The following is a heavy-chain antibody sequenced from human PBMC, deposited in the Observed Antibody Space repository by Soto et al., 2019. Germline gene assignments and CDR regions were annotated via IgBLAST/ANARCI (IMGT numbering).Heavy chain of an antibody. CDR2: SGTAGAT. J-gene: IGHJ3*01. Sequence: EVQLVESGGGLVQPGGSLRLSCAASGFTFSSYDMHWVRQATGKGLEWVSASGTAGATYYPGAVKGRFTISRENAKNSLYLQLNSLRAGDTAVYYCARGPTEYCSGSSCYRDGVFDLWDQETMVPVS. V-gene: IGHV3-13*01. D-gene: IGHD2-15*01. CDR1: GFTFSSYD. CDR3: ARGPTEYCSGSSCYRDGVFDL.